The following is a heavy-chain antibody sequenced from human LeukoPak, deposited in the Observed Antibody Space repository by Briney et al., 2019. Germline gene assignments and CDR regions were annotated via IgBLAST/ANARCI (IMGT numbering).Heavy chain of an antibody. CDR2: INPSGGST. Sequence: GASVNVSFKSSGYTFTSYYIHWVGQAPGQGLEWMGIINPSGGSTSYAQKFLGRVTMTRDMSTSTVYMELSSLRSEDTAVYYCARVSSSWYFDLWGRGTLVTVSS. V-gene: IGHV1-46*01. J-gene: IGHJ2*01. CDR3: ARVSSSWYFDL. D-gene: IGHD6-13*01. CDR1: GYTFTSYY.